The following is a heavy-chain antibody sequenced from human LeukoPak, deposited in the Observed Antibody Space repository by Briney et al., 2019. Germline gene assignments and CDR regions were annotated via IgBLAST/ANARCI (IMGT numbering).Heavy chain of an antibody. CDR2: ISAYNGNT. CDR1: GYTFTSYG. Sequence: ASVKVSCKASGYTFTSYGISWVRQAPGQGLEWMGWISAYNGNTNYAQKLQGRVTMTTDISTSTAYMELRSLRSDDTAVYYCARDVWYYCDSSGHHDAFDIWGQGTMVTVSS. J-gene: IGHJ3*02. CDR3: ARDVWYYCDSSGHHDAFDI. D-gene: IGHD3-22*01. V-gene: IGHV1-18*01.